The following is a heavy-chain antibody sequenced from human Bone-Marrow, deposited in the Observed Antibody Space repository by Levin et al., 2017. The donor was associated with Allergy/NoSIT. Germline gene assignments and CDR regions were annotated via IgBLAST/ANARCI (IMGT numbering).Heavy chain of an antibody. Sequence: GGSLRLSCSASGFPFNMYAFNWVRQAPGKGLEWVSYIGGSGTLIDYADSVKGRFTISRDNAKNSLFLQMNSLTAEDTAVYYCARDHYGDDGDYFDYWGQGTLVTVSS. J-gene: IGHJ4*02. CDR1: GFPFNMYA. CDR2: IGGSGTLI. CDR3: ARDHYGDDGDYFDY. V-gene: IGHV3-48*01. D-gene: IGHD4-17*01.